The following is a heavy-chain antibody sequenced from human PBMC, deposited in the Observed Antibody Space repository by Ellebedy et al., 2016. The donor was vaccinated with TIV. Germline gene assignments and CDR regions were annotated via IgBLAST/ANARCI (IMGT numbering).Heavy chain of an antibody. J-gene: IGHJ3*02. D-gene: IGHD5-24*01. CDR2: IYYSGST. Sequence: MPSETLSLTCTVSGGSISSYYWSWIRQPPGKGLEWIGYIYYSGSTNYNPSLKSRVTISVDTSKNQFSLKLSSVTAADTAVYYCARSGRWLQVNDAFDIWGQGTMVTVSS. CDR1: GGSISSYY. V-gene: IGHV4-59*01. CDR3: ARSGRWLQVNDAFDI.